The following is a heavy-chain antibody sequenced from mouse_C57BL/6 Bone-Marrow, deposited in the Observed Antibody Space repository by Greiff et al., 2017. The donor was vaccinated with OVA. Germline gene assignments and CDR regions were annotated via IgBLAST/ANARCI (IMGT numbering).Heavy chain of an antibody. J-gene: IGHJ3*01. CDR3: ARPYYDFFAY. V-gene: IGHV1-81*01. D-gene: IGHD2-4*01. CDR2: IYPRSGNT. Sequence: QVHVKQSGAELARPGASVKLSCKASGYTFTSYGISWVKQRTGQGLEWIGEIYPRSGNTYYNEKFKGKATLTADKSSSTAYMELRSLTSEDSAVYFCARPYYDFFAYWGQGTLVTVSA. CDR1: GYTFTSYG.